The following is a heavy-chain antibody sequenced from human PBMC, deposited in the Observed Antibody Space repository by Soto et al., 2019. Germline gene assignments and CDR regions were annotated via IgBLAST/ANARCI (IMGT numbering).Heavy chain of an antibody. CDR2: ISAYNGNT. CDR1: GYSFASYG. J-gene: IGHJ4*02. CDR3: ASSDGSSDWYPFDY. Sequence: ASVKVSCKASGYSFASYGISWVRQAPGQGLEWMGWISAYNGNTNYAQKLQGRVTMTTDTSTSTAYMELRSLRSDDTAVYYCASSDGSSDWYPFDYWGQGTLVTVSS. D-gene: IGHD6-19*01. V-gene: IGHV1-18*01.